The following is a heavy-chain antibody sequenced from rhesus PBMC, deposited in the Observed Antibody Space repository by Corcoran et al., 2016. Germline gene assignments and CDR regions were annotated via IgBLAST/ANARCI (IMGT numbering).Heavy chain of an antibody. CDR3: ATEYSSGWSGAFDF. CDR2: IRSGGST. V-gene: IGHV4-160*01. Sequence: QVQPQQWGEGLVKPSETLSLTCAVYGGSISSNFWSWIRQPPGKGLEWIGRIRSGGSTNYNPSLKRRVTILTDTSKNQFSLKLSSVTAADTAVYYCATEYSSGWSGAFDFWGQGLRVTVSS. J-gene: IGHJ3*01. CDR1: GGSISSNF. D-gene: IGHD6S26*01.